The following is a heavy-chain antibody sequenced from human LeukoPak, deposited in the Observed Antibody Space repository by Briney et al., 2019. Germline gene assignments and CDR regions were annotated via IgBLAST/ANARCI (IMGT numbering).Heavy chain of an antibody. CDR1: GYTFTNYG. CDR3: ARDHAAGWELPLNWFDP. J-gene: IGHJ5*02. Sequence: ASVKVSCKASGYTFTNYGINWVRQAPGQGLEWMGWISTYNGHTNYAQKLQGRVTMTTDTSTSTAYMELRSLRSDDTAVYYCARDHAAGWELPLNWFDPWGQGTLVTVSS. V-gene: IGHV1-18*01. CDR2: ISTYNGHT. D-gene: IGHD4-23*01.